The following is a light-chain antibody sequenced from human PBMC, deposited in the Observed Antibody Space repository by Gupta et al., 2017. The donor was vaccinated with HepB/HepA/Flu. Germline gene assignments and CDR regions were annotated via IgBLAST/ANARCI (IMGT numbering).Light chain of an antibody. CDR3: QQQNSIPWT. V-gene: IGKV4-1*01. CDR2: WAS. CDR1: HSVLYSSSNNKY. Sequence: DTLMTQSPASLAVSLGERATLNFQSSHSVLYSSSNNKYLGWYQQKPGQPPKLLIYWASTRETGVPDRFSGSVSGTDFTLTISSRQAEDVAVYYCQQQNSIPWTFGQGTKVEIK. J-gene: IGKJ1*01.